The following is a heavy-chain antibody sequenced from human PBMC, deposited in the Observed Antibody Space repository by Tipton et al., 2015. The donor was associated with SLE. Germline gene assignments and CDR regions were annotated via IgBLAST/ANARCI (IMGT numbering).Heavy chain of an antibody. CDR3: ARVSELDRRPYGMDV. J-gene: IGHJ6*02. CDR2: ISVYNGNT. CDR1: GYTFTNYG. V-gene: IGHV1-18*01. D-gene: IGHD1-1*01. Sequence: QLVQSGAEVKKPGASVKVSCKASGYTFTNYGINWVRQAPGQGLEWMGWISVYNGNTNYAPKLQGRVTMTTDTSTSTAYMELRSLRSDDTAVYYCARVSELDRRPYGMDVWGQGTTVTVSS.